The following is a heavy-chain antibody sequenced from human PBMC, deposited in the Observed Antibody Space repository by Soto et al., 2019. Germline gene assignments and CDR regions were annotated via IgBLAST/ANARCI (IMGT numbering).Heavy chain of an antibody. J-gene: IGHJ2*01. CDR2: ISWNSGSI. CDR3: AKDYYDSSGYYYPSYRYFVL. Sequence: EVQLVESGGGLVQPGRSLRLSCAASGFTFDDYAMHWVRQAPGKGLEWVSGISWNSGSIGYADSVKGRFTISRDNAKNSLYLQMNRLRDEDTALYYCAKDYYDSSGYYYPSYRYFVLWGRGTLVTVSS. V-gene: IGHV3-9*01. CDR1: GFTFDDYA. D-gene: IGHD3-22*01.